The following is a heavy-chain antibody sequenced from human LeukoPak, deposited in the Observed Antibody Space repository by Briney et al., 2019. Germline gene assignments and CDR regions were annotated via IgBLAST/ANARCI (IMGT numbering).Heavy chain of an antibody. CDR3: ARGTTGDDGSGSYYKSSYYYYYMDV. V-gene: IGHV1-69*06. J-gene: IGHJ6*03. D-gene: IGHD3-10*01. CDR1: GGTFSSYA. CDR2: IIPIFGTA. Sequence: GASVKVSCKASGGTFSSYAISWVRQAPGQGLEWMGGIIPIFGTANYAQKFQGRVTITADKSTSTAYMELSSLRSEDTAVYYCARGTTGDDGSGSYYKSSYYYYYMDVWGKGTTVTVSS.